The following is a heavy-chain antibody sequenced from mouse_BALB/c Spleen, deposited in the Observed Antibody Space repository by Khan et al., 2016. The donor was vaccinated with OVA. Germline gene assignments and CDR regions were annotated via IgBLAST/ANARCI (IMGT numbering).Heavy chain of an antibody. CDR1: GFNIKDTY. CDR2: IDPANGNT. J-gene: IGHJ2*01. CDR3: ARRRNYYGSLDY. D-gene: IGHD1-1*01. Sequence: VQLQQPGAELVKPGASVKLSCTASGFNIKDTYMHWVKQRPEQGLEWIGRIDPANGNTKYDPKFQGTATITADTSSNTAYLQLSSLTSEDTAVYYCARRRNYYGSLDYWGRGTTLTVSS. V-gene: IGHV14-3*02.